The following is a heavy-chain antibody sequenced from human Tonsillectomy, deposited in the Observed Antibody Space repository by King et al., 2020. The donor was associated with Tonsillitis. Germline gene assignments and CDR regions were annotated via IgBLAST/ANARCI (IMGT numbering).Heavy chain of an antibody. J-gene: IGHJ4*02. CDR3: ARLKLLDYGDPYFDY. D-gene: IGHD4-17*01. Sequence: QLQESGPGLVKPSQTLSLTCTVSGGSISSGGYYWSWIRQHSGKGLEWIGYIYYSGSTYYNPSLKSRVTISVDTSKNQFSLKLSSVTAADTAVYYCARLKLLDYGDPYFDYWGQGTLVTVSS. CDR1: GGSISSGGYY. V-gene: IGHV4-31*03. CDR2: IYYSGST.